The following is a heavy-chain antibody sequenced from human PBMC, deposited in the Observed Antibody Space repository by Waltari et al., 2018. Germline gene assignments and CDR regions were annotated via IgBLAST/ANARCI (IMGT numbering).Heavy chain of an antibody. Sequence: QVQLVQSGAEVKKPGSSVKVSCKASGGTFSSYAISWVRQAPGQGLEWMGRIIPSLGRANYERKFQGRVRITADKCTSTAYMELSSLRSEDTAVYYCARDRSGLSIAIKGGGFDPWGQGTLVTVSS. CDR1: GGTFSSYA. J-gene: IGHJ5*02. V-gene: IGHV1-69*09. D-gene: IGHD6-6*01. CDR2: IIPSLGRA. CDR3: ARDRSGLSIAIKGGGFDP.